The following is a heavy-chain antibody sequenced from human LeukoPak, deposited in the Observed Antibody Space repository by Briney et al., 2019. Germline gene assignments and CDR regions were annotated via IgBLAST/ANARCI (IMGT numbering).Heavy chain of an antibody. CDR2: IIPILGIA. D-gene: IGHD3-22*01. J-gene: IGHJ4*02. CDR3: ASPPADYYDSRDYFDY. CDR1: GGTFSSYV. Sequence: SVKVSRKASGGTFSSYVISWVRQAPGQGLEWMGRIIPILGIANYAQKFQGRVTITADKSTSTAYMELSSLRSEDTAVYYCASPPADYYDSRDYFDYWGQGTLVTVSS. V-gene: IGHV1-69*04.